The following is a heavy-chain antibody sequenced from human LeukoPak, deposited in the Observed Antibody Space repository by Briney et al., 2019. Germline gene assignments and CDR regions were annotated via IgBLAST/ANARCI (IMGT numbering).Heavy chain of an antibody. V-gene: IGHV4-39*01. CDR1: GDSISSSRHS. CDR3: VRIYCTSTSCYGDSYYGMDV. D-gene: IGHD2-2*01. Sequence: SETLSLTRTVSGDSISSSRHSWGWIRQPPGKGLEWIGSISYSGSTYYNPSLKTRVTMSVDTSENQFSLKLSSVTAADSTVYYCVRIYCTSTSCYGDSYYGMDVWGQGTTVTVSS. J-gene: IGHJ6*02. CDR2: ISYSGST.